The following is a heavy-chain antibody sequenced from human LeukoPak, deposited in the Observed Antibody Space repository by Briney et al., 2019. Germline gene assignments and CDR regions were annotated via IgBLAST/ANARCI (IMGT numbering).Heavy chain of an antibody. J-gene: IGHJ4*02. V-gene: IGHV1-69*04. D-gene: IGHD2-2*01. CDR3: AAADFYCSSTSCYDAYFDY. CDR1: GGTFSSYA. CDR2: IIPILGIA. Sequence: SVKVSCKASGGTFSSYAISWVRQAPGQGLEWMGRIIPILGIANYAQKFQGRVMITADKSTSTAYMELSSLRSEDTAVYYCAAADFYCSSTSCYDAYFDYWGQGTLVTVSS.